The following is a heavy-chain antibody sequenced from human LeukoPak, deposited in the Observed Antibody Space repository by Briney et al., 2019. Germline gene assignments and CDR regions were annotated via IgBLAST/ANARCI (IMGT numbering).Heavy chain of an antibody. J-gene: IGHJ4*02. Sequence: GGSLRLSCAASGFTFSSYWMHWVRQAPGKGLVWVSLINSDGSSRNYADSVKGRFTISRDNAKNTLYLQMNSLRVEDTAVYYCAREDYSCYDFYDYWGQGSLVTVSS. CDR3: AREDYSCYDFYDY. D-gene: IGHD5-12*01. CDR2: INSDGSSR. V-gene: IGHV3-74*01. CDR1: GFTFSSYW.